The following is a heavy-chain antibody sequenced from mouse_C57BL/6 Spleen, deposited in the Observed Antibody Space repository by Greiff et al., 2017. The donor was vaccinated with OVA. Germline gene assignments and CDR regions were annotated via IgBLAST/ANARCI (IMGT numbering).Heavy chain of an antibody. D-gene: IGHD1-1*01. J-gene: IGHJ2*01. Sequence: EVHLVESGGGLVKPGGSLKLSCAASGFTFSSYAMSWVRQTPEKRLEWVATISDGGSYTYYPDNVKGRFTISRDNAKNNLYLQMSHLKSEDTAMYYCARYYYGSSYHDYWGQGTTLTVSS. CDR3: ARYYYGSSYHDY. CDR1: GFTFSSYA. V-gene: IGHV5-4*01. CDR2: ISDGGSYT.